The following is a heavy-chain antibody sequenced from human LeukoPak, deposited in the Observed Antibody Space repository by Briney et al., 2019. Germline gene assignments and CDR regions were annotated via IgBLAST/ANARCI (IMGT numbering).Heavy chain of an antibody. D-gene: IGHD5-12*01. J-gene: IGHJ3*02. Sequence: PSETLSLTCAVYGGSFGGYYWSWIRQPPGKGLEWIGYIYSSGSTNYSPSLKSRVTISVDTSKNQFSLKLYSVTAADTAVYYCARRYSGYGNAFDIWGQGTMVTVSS. CDR2: IYSSGST. V-gene: IGHV4-59*08. CDR3: ARRYSGYGNAFDI. CDR1: GGSFGGYY.